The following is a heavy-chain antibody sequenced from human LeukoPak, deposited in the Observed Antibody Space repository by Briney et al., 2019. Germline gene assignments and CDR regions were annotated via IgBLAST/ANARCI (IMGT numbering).Heavy chain of an antibody. Sequence: SETLSLTCTVSGGSFSSSTYYWAWIRQPPGKGLEWIGSFHYSGTTYYNPSLKSRVTISVDTSKNQFSLKLSSVTAADTAVYYCAREEGGSSSWYNWFDPWGQGTLVTVSS. CDR1: GGSFSSSTYY. CDR3: AREEGGSSSWYNWFDP. D-gene: IGHD6-13*01. CDR2: FHYSGTT. V-gene: IGHV4-39*07. J-gene: IGHJ5*02.